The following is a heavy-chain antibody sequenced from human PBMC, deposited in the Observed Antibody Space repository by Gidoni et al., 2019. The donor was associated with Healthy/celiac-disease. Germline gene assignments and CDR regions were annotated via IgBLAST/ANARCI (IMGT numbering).Heavy chain of an antibody. CDR1: GYTFTSYA. CDR2: INAGNGNT. V-gene: IGHV1-3*01. Sequence: QVQLVQSGAEVKKPGASVKVSCKASGYTFTSYAMHWVRQAPGKRREWMGWINAGNGNTKYSQKFQGRVTITRDTSASTAYMELSSLRSEDTAVYYCARWAVAGTLWGFDYWGQGTLVTVSS. J-gene: IGHJ4*02. D-gene: IGHD6-19*01. CDR3: ARWAVAGTLWGFDY.